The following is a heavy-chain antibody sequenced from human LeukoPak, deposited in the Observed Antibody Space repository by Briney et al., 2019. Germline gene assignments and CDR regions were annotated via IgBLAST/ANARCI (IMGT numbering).Heavy chain of an antibody. CDR3: AKHTYYYYMDV. V-gene: IGHV4-59*01. J-gene: IGHJ6*03. CDR2: IYYSGST. Sequence: SETLSLTCTVSGGSISSYYWSWIRQPPGKGLEWFGYIYYSGSTNYNPSLKSRVTISVDTSKNQFSLKLSSVTAADTAMYYCAKHTYYYYMDVWGKGTSVTVSS. CDR1: GGSISSYY.